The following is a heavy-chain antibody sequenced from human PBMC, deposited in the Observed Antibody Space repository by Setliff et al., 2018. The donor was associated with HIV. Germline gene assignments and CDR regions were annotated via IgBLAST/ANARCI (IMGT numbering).Heavy chain of an antibody. Sequence: SETLSLTCTVSGGSISSSGPGYYWGWVRQPPGGGLEWIGRIYSTGSTNYNPSLKSRVTISVDTSKNQFSLKLSSVSAADTAVYYCARVGAGGAFDIWGQGTMVTVSS. CDR3: ARVGAGGAFDI. CDR2: IYSTGST. V-gene: IGHV4-61*05. D-gene: IGHD3-16*01. J-gene: IGHJ3*02. CDR1: GGSISSSGPGYY.